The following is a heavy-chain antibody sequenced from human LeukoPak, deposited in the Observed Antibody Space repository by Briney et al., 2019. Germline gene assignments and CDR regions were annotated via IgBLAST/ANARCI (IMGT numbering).Heavy chain of an antibody. CDR3: ARGPGGYNYGNDY. Sequence: GGSLRLSCAASGFTFDDYGMSWVRHAPGKGLEWVSSISSSSSYIYYAASVKGRFTISRDNAKNSLYLQMNSLRAEDTAVYYCARGPGGYNYGNDYWGQGTLVTVSS. CDR2: ISSSSSYI. CDR1: GFTFDDYG. J-gene: IGHJ4*02. V-gene: IGHV3-21*01. D-gene: IGHD5-24*01.